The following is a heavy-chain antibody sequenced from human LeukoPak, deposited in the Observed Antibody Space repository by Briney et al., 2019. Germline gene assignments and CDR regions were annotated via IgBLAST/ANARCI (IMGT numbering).Heavy chain of an antibody. D-gene: IGHD3-10*01. V-gene: IGHV3-23*01. J-gene: IGHJ3*02. CDR1: GFTSNTYA. CDR2: LSGSGGTT. Sequence: PGGSLRLSCAASGFTSNTYAMNWVRQAPGKGLGWVSALSGSGGTTYYADSVKGRFTISRDNSKYTVYLQMNSLRAEDTAVYYCAKAGYYGSGSGVFAFDIWGQGTMVTVSS. CDR3: AKAGYYGSGSGVFAFDI.